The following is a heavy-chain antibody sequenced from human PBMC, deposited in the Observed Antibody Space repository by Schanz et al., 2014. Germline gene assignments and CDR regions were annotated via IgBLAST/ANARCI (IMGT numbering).Heavy chain of an antibody. CDR3: ARTASHDVWRGYIPPYAFDL. Sequence: QVQLVQSGAEVKKPGASVMLSCKTSGYTFTSNFMHWVRQAPGQGLEWMGIINPSDGDTTYAQRFQGRVTMTRDTSPSTVYMELSSLRSEDTAVYYCARTASHDVWRGYIPPYAFDLWGQGTVVIVSS. D-gene: IGHD3-3*01. J-gene: IGHJ3*01. CDR2: INPSDGDT. CDR1: GYTFTSNF. V-gene: IGHV1-46*01.